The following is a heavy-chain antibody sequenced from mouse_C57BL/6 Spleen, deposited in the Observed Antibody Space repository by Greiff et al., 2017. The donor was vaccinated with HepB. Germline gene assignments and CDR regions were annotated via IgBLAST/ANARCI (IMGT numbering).Heavy chain of an antibody. Sequence: LQHSGAELVRPGASVKMSCKASGYTFTSYNMHWVKQTPRQGLEWIGAIYPGNGDTSYNQKFKGKATLTVDKSSSTAYMQLSSLTSEDSAVYFCARQVNCDVYWYFDVWGTGTTVTVSS. V-gene: IGHV1-12*01. CDR2: IYPGNGDT. CDR3: ARQVNCDVYWYFDV. D-gene: IGHD4-1*01. J-gene: IGHJ1*03. CDR1: GYTFTSYN.